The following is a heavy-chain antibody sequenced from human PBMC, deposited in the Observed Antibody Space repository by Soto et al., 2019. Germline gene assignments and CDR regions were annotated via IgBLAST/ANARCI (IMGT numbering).Heavy chain of an antibody. Sequence: SVTLSLTRFVSIASIGNYSWSSIRQPLGKGLESIGHIYHSGMTHYSPSLKSRVTISLDTSKSQFSLKLSSVSAADTAVYYCARRVGATAGASGMYVRGQQNTVTVSS. V-gene: IGHV4-59*08. CDR3: ARRVGATAGASGMYV. J-gene: IGHJ6*02. CDR1: IASIGNYS. D-gene: IGHD1-26*01. CDR2: IYHSGMT.